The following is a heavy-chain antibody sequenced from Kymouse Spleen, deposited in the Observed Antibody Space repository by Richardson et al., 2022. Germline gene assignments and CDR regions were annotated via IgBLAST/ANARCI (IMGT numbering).Heavy chain of an antibody. CDR3: ARRSYSSGWSYFDY. D-gene: IGHD6-19*01. CDR2: IYYSGST. J-gene: IGHJ4*02. CDR1: GGSISSSSYY. Sequence: QLQLQESGPGLVKPSETLSLTCTVSGGSISSSSYYWGWIRQPPGKGLEWIGSIYYSGSTYYNPSLKSRVTISVDTSKNQFSLKLSSVTAADTAVYYCARRSYSSGWSYFDYWGQGTLVTVSS. V-gene: IGHV4-39*01.